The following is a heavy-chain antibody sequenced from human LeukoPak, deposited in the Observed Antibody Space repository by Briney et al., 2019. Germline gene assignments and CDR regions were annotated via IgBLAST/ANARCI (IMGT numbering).Heavy chain of an antibody. CDR1: GGSISSYY. D-gene: IGHD2-15*01. Sequence: SETLSLTCTVSGGSISSYYWSWIRQPPGKGLEWVGYIYYSGGTTYNPSLESRVPISVDTSKNQFSLKLSSVTAADTAVYYCARSGVVVVAVNTAACDIGAQGTRDSVSS. CDR2: IYYSGGT. J-gene: IGHJ3*02. CDR3: ARSGVVVVAVNTAACDI. V-gene: IGHV4-59*01.